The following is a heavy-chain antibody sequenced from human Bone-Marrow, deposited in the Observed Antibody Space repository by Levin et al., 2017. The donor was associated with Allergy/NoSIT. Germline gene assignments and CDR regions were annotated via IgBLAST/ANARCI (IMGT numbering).Heavy chain of an antibody. CDR3: ASLGGRAMATEQGLDY. V-gene: IGHV4-59*08. D-gene: IGHD2-21*02. Sequence: SETLSLTCTVSGHSLNDYYWSWIRQPPGRGLEWIGYVYFSGSTKYSPSLESRVSISVDKSKNQFSLTLRSVTAADTAVYYCASLGGRAMATEQGLDYWGQGTLVTVSS. CDR1: GHSLNDYY. J-gene: IGHJ4*02. CDR2: VYFSGST.